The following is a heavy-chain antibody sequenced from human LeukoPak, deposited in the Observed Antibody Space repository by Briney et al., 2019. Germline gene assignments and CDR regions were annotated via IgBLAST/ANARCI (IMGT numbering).Heavy chain of an antibody. CDR2: ISYDGSNK. D-gene: IGHD6-13*01. Sequence: GRSLRLSCAASGITFSSNAMHWVRQAPGKGLEWVAIISYDGSNKYYADSVKGRFTISRDNSKNTLYLQMNSLTVEDTAVYYCARVGSTWPDYFDYWGQGTLVTVSS. CDR1: GITFSSNA. V-gene: IGHV3-30*04. J-gene: IGHJ4*02. CDR3: ARVGSTWPDYFDY.